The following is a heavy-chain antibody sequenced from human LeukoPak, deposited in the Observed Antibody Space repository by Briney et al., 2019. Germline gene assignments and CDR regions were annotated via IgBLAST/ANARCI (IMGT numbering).Heavy chain of an antibody. D-gene: IGHD1-26*01. V-gene: IGHV4-61*02. CDR3: GGGATEYYYYYMDV. CDR1: GGSISSGSYY. CDR2: IYTSGST. Sequence: SQTLSLTCTVSGGSISSGSYYWSWIRQPAGKGLEWIGRIYTSGSTNYNPSLKSRVTISVDTSKNQFSLKLSSVTAADTAVYYCGGGATEYYYYYMDVWGKGTTVTVSS. J-gene: IGHJ6*03.